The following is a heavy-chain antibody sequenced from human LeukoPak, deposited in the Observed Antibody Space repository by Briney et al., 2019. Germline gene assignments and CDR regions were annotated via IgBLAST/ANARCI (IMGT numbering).Heavy chain of an antibody. CDR1: GFTFSDYA. V-gene: IGHV3-48*04. CDR3: ARGPYTNGHYFDY. Sequence: PGGSLRLSCAASGFTFSDYAMNWVRQAPGKGLEWVSYISTSSTTIYYADSVKGRFTISRDNARNSLYLQMNSLRAEDTAVYYCARGPYTNGHYFDYWGQGTLPPSPQ. D-gene: IGHD6-19*01. J-gene: IGHJ4*02. CDR2: ISTSSTTI.